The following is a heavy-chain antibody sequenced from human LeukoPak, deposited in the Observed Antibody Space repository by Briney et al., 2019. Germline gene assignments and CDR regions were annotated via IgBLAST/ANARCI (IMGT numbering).Heavy chain of an antibody. V-gene: IGHV1-2*06. D-gene: IGHD3-22*01. CDR3: ARDHYYDSSENYYYYYMDV. CDR2: INTNSGGT. Sequence: ASVKVSCKASGYTFTGYYMHWVRQAPGQGVEWMGRINTNSGGTNYEQKFQGRVTMTREAYISTAYMELSRLRSDDTAVYYCARDHYYDSSENYYYYYMDVWGKGTTVTVSS. J-gene: IGHJ6*03. CDR1: GYTFTGYY.